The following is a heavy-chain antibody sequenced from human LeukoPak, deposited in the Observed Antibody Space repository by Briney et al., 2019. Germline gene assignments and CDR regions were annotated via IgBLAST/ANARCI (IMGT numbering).Heavy chain of an antibody. V-gene: IGHV1-8*03. CDR3: AREEYGDFGQYYFDY. D-gene: IGHD4-17*01. CDR1: GYTFTSYD. CDR2: MNPNSGDT. J-gene: IGHJ4*02. Sequence: ASVKVSCKASGYTFTSYDINWVRQATGQGLEWMGWMNPNSGDTGYAQKFQGRVTITRNTSISTAYMELSSLRSEDTAVYYCAREEYGDFGQYYFDYWGQGTLVTVSS.